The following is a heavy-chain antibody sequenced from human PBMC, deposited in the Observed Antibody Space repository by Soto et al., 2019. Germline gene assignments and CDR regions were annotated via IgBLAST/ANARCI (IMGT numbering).Heavy chain of an antibody. Sequence: GSLRLSCAASGFTFTRFSMNWVRQAPGKGLEWVSSISSTTNYIYYGDSMKGRFTISRDNAKNSLYLEMNSLRAEDTAVYYCARESEDLTSNFDYWGQGTLVTVSS. CDR2: ISSTTNYI. CDR1: GFTFTRFS. J-gene: IGHJ4*02. V-gene: IGHV3-21*06. CDR3: ARESEDLTSNFDY.